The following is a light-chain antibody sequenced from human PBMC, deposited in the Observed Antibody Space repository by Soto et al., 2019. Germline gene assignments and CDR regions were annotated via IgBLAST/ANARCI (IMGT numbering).Light chain of an antibody. V-gene: IGLV2-14*01. J-gene: IGLJ3*02. Sequence: QSALTQPASVSGSPGQSITISCTGTRSDVGGYNYVSWYQQHPGKAPKLIIYDVSARPAGVSNRFSGSKSGNTASLTISGLQADDEADYHCTSYTSQGTVVFGGGTKLTVL. CDR3: TSYTSQGTVV. CDR1: RSDVGGYNY. CDR2: DVS.